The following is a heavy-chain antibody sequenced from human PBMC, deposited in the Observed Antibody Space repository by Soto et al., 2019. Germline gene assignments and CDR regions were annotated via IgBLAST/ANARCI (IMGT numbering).Heavy chain of an antibody. J-gene: IGHJ4*02. CDR3: ARDGYNFLPMYYFDY. D-gene: IGHD5-12*01. Sequence: GGSLRLSCAASGFTFSSYGMHWVRQAPGKGLEWVAVIWYDGSNKYYADSVKGRFTISRDNSKNTLYLQMNSLRAEDTAVYYCARDGYNFLPMYYFDYWGQGTLVTVSS. CDR1: GFTFSSYG. V-gene: IGHV3-33*01. CDR2: IWYDGSNK.